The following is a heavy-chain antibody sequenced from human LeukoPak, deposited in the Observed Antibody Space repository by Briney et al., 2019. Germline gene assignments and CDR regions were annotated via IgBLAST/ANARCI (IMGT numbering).Heavy chain of an antibody. CDR2: ISSSSSYI. V-gene: IGHV3-21*01. CDR3: AREDGRGDYYYYYGMDV. J-gene: IGHJ6*04. D-gene: IGHD3-10*01. CDR1: GFTFSSYS. Sequence: PGGSLRLSCAASGFTFSSYSMNWVRRAPGKGLEWVSSISSSSSYIYYADSVKGRFTISRDNAKNSLYLQMNSLRAEDTAVYYCAREDGRGDYYYYYGMDVWGKGTTVTVSS.